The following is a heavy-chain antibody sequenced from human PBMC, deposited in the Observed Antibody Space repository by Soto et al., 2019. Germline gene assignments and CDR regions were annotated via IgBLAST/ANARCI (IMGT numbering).Heavy chain of an antibody. Sequence: GGSLRLSCAASGFPFSSYCMQWVRPAPGKGLEWVAVIWYDGSNKYYADSVKGRFTISRDNSKNTLYLQMNSLRAEDTALYSSARDFLMALDSWVQGTLVTVSS. CDR3: ARDFLMALDS. D-gene: IGHD3-3*01. CDR2: IWYDGSNK. J-gene: IGHJ4*02. CDR1: GFPFSSYC. V-gene: IGHV3-33*01.